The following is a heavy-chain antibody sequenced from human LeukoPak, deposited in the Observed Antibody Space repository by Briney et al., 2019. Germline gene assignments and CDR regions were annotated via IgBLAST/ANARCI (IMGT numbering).Heavy chain of an antibody. CDR3: AGDQGYSGSYFGEYYFDY. Sequence: PGRSLRLSCAASGFTFSSYGMHWVRQAPGKGLEWVAVIWYDGSNKYYADSVKGRFTISRDNSKNTLYLQMNSLRAEDTAVYYCAGDQGYSGSYFGEYYFDYWGQGTLVTVSS. CDR1: GFTFSSYG. D-gene: IGHD1-26*01. J-gene: IGHJ4*02. V-gene: IGHV3-33*01. CDR2: IWYDGSNK.